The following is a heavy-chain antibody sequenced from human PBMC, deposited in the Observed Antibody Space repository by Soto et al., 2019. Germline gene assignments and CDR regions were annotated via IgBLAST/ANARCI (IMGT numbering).Heavy chain of an antibody. D-gene: IGHD3-22*01. Sequence: PGESLKISCKGSGYSFTSYWIGWVRQMPGKGLEWMGIIYPGDSDTRYSPSFQGQVTISADKSISTAYLQWSSLKASDTAMYYCARQGRVEGYYYDSSGYSRPPYYYYGMDVWGQGTTVTVSS. V-gene: IGHV5-51*01. CDR2: IYPGDSDT. CDR3: ARQGRVEGYYYDSSGYSRPPYYYYGMDV. CDR1: GYSFTSYW. J-gene: IGHJ6*02.